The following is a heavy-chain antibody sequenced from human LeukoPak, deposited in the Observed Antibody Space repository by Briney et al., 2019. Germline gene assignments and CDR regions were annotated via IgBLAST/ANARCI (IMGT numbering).Heavy chain of an antibody. J-gene: IGHJ6*04. D-gene: IGHD2-2*01. CDR1: GFTFSSYA. V-gene: IGHV3-23*01. CDR3: ADCVVPAAMRSYYYYGMDV. Sequence: GGSLRLSCAASGFTFSSYAMSWVRQAPGKGLEWVSAISGSGGSTYYADSVKGRFTISRDNSKNTLYLHMNSLRAEDTAVYYCADCVVPAAMRSYYYYGMDVWGKGTTVTVSS. CDR2: ISGSGGST.